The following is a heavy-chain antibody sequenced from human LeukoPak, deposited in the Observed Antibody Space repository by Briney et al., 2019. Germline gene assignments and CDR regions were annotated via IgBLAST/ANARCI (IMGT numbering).Heavy chain of an antibody. CDR1: GGSISSYY. J-gene: IGHJ4*02. D-gene: IGHD4-17*01. Sequence: LSLTCTVSGGSISSYYWSWIRQAPGKGLEWVSYISSSGRTIYYADSVKGRFTISRDNAKNSLYLQMNSLRAEDTAVYYCAREDYGDSYGYWGQGTLVTVSS. CDR3: AREDYGDSYGY. V-gene: IGHV3-11*01. CDR2: ISSSGRTI.